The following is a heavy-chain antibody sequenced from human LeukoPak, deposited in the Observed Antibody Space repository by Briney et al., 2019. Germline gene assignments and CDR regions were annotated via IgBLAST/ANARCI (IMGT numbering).Heavy chain of an antibody. CDR2: IRTYNGNT. D-gene: IGHD2-2*01. Sequence: ASVRVSCKASGYTFTNYGISWVRQAPGQSLEWMGWIRTYNGNTNYAENLQGRVTMTTDTSTSTAYMELRSLRSDDSAVYYCARDHCTSSACYYDNWFDSWGPGTLVTVSS. CDR1: GYTFTNYG. J-gene: IGHJ5*01. CDR3: ARDHCTSSACYYDNWFDS. V-gene: IGHV1-18*01.